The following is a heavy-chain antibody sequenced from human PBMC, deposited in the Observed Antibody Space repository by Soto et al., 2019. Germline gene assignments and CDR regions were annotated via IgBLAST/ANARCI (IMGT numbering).Heavy chain of an antibody. D-gene: IGHD2-15*01. V-gene: IGHV3-66*01. CDR3: AREPRFCGGGSSPITGNAYDI. Sequence: PGGFLRLPCTASGCIVVDLYGHRVRQAPGKGLEWVSVISNRGDTHYADSVRGRFSLSRDISDNTLHLQMNNLRVEDTAVYYCAREPRFCGGGSSPITGNAYDIWGQGTMDPVSS. CDR1: GCIVVDLY. CDR2: ISNRGDT. J-gene: IGHJ3*02.